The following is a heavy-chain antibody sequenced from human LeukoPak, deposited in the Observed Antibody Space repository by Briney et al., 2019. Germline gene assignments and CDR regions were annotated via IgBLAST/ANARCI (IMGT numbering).Heavy chain of an antibody. CDR3: ARHKFITGDQIWFDP. J-gene: IGHJ5*02. D-gene: IGHD7-27*01. CDR2: IYTSGST. CDR1: GGSISSYY. Sequence: SETLSLTCTVSGGSISSYYWSWIRQPAGKGLEWIGRIYTSGSTNYNPSLKSRVTMSVDTSKNQFSLKLSSVTAADTAVYYCARHKFITGDQIWFDPWGQGTLVTVSS. V-gene: IGHV4-4*07.